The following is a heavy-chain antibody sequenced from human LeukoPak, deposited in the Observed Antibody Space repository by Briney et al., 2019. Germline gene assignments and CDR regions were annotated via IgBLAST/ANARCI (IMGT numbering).Heavy chain of an antibody. J-gene: IGHJ6*03. Sequence: ASVKVSCKASGGTFSSYAISWVRQAPGQGLEWMGRIIPILGIANYAQKFQGRVTITADKSTSTAYMELSSLRSEDTAVYYCARASGSGSYLGYYYMDVWGKGTTVTVSS. CDR2: IIPILGIA. D-gene: IGHD3-10*01. V-gene: IGHV1-69*04. CDR3: ARASGSGSYLGYYYMDV. CDR1: GGTFSSYA.